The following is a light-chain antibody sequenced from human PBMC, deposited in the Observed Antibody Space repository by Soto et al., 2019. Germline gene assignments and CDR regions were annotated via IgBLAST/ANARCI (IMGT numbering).Light chain of an antibody. CDR1: SSDVGGYNF. CDR2: EVA. Sequence: QPVLTQTASVSGSPGQSITMSCTGTSSDVGGYNFVSWYQQHPGKAPKLIVHEVANRLSGVSGRFSGSKSGNTAFLTISGLQAEDEADYYCAAWDDSLNGVVFGGGTKLTVL. CDR3: AAWDDSLNGVV. J-gene: IGLJ2*01. V-gene: IGLV2-14*03.